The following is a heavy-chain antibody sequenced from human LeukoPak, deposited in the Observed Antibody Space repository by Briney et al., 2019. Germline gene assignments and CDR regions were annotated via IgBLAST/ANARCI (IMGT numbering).Heavy chain of an antibody. CDR1: GFTFGSYW. CDR3: AWGSGWITGD. J-gene: IGHJ4*01. Sequence: QSGGSLRLSCSASGFTFGSYWMNWVRQAPGKGPEWVANIKQDGSEINYVDSVKGRFIISRDNAKKSLYLQMNSLRVDDTAVYYCAWGSGWITGDWGHGTLVTVSS. V-gene: IGHV3-7*03. D-gene: IGHD1-14*01. CDR2: IKQDGSEI.